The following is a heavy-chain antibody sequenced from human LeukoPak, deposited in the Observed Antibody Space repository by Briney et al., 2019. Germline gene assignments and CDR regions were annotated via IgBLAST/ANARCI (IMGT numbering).Heavy chain of an antibody. J-gene: IGHJ6*03. D-gene: IGHD6-19*01. CDR3: ARDGVGEWLVYYYYYMDV. CDR1: GYTFTGYY. V-gene: IGHV1-2*02. CDR2: INPNSGGT. Sequence: ASVKVSCKASGYTFTGYYMHWVRQAPGQGLEWMGWINPNSGGTNYAQKFQGRVTMTRDTSISTAYMELSRLRSDDTAVYYCARDGVGEWLVYYYYYMDVWGKGTTVTVSS.